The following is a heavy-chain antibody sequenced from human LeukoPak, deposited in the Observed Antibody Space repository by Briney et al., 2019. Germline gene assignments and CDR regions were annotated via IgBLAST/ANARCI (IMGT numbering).Heavy chain of an antibody. D-gene: IGHD6-19*01. V-gene: IGHV3-73*01. CDR1: GFTFSGSA. CDR3: TGGSGWYSPDY. CDR2: IRSSTNNYAT. J-gene: IGHJ4*02. Sequence: GGSLILSCAASGFTFSGSAMHWVRQASGKGLEWVGLIRSSTNNYATAYAASVRGRFTISRDGSKDTAYLQMNSLKTEDTAVYYCTGGSGWYSPDYWGQGTLVTVSS.